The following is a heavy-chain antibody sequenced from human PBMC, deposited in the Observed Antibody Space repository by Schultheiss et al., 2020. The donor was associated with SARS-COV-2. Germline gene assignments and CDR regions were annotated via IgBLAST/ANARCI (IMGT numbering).Heavy chain of an antibody. CDR1: GYSISSGYY. CDR3: ARWDYGDYAGFDY. V-gene: IGHV4-38-2*01. CDR2: IYHSGST. Sequence: SQTLSLTCAVSGYSISSGYYWGWIRQPPGKGLEWIGSIYHSGSTYYNPSLKSRVTISVDTSKNQFSLKLSSVTAADTAVYYCARWDYGDYAGFDYWGQGTLVTVSS. J-gene: IGHJ4*02. D-gene: IGHD4-17*01.